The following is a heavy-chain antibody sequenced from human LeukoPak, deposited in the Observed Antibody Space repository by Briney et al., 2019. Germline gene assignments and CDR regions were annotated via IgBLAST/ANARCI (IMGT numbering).Heavy chain of an antibody. V-gene: IGHV3-23*01. CDR1: GFTFNNYA. CDR2: ISGSGGTT. Sequence: GGSLRLSCAASGFTFNNYAMNWVRQAPGKGLEWVSVISGSGGTTYYADSVKGRFTNSRDDSKNTLFLQMNSLRAEDTAVYFCAKVKWKLIGYFDYWGQGTLVTVSS. CDR3: AKVKWKLIGYFDY. J-gene: IGHJ4*02. D-gene: IGHD1-20*01.